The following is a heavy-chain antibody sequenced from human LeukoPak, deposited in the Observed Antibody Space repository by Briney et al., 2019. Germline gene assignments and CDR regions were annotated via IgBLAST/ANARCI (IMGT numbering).Heavy chain of an antibody. CDR1: GGSISSSSYY. D-gene: IGHD4-17*01. CDR2: IYYSGST. J-gene: IGHJ5*02. CDR3: ANDYGDENWFDP. Sequence: PSETLSLTCTVSGGSISSSSYYWGWIRQPPGKGLEWIGSIYYSGSTYYNPSPKSRVTISVDTSKNQFSLKLSSVTAADTAVYYCANDYGDENWFDPWGQGTLVTVSS. V-gene: IGHV4-39*01.